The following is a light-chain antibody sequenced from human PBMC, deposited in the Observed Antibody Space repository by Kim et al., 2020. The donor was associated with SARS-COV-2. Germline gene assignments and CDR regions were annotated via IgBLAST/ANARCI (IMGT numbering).Light chain of an antibody. CDR1: SLRTYP. J-gene: IGLJ2*01. Sequence: ALGTTIRITCQGDSLRTYPATWYQQKPGQAPVLVIYGRNNRPSGIPDRFSGSISGNTASLTVTGAQAEDEADYYCNSRDSSGNHLVFGGGTRLTVL. CDR3: NSRDSSGNHLV. CDR2: GRN. V-gene: IGLV3-19*01.